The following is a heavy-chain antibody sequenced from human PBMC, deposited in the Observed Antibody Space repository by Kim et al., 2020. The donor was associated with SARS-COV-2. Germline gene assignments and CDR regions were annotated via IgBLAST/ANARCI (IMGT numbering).Heavy chain of an antibody. D-gene: IGHD5-12*01. J-gene: IGHJ4*02. CDR3: ARGRYSGYVYYFDY. V-gene: IGHV4-59*13. Sequence: SETLSLTCTVSGGSISSYYWSWIRQPPGKGLEWIGYIYYSGSTNYNPSLKSRVTISVDTSKNQFSLKLSSVTAADTAVYYCARGRYSGYVYYFDYWGQGTLVTVSS. CDR1: GGSISSYY. CDR2: IYYSGST.